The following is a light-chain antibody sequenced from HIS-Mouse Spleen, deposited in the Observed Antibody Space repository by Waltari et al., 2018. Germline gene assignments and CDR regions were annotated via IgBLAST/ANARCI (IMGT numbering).Light chain of an antibody. Sequence: EIVLTQSPGTLSLSPGERATLSCRASQSVSSSYLAWYQQKPGQAPRLLIYGASSRATGIPDRFSGSGSGTDFTLTISRLEPEDFAVYYCQQYGSSPHEGIAFGPGTKVDIK. CDR2: GAS. CDR1: QSVSSSY. CDR3: QQYGSSPHEGIA. V-gene: IGKV3-20*01. J-gene: IGKJ3*01.